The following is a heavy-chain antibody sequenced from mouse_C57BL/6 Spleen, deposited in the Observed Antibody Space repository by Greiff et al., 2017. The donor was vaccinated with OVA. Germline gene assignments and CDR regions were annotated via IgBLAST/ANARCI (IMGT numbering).Heavy chain of an antibody. CDR3: TRGLPEAMDY. J-gene: IGHJ4*01. CDR2: IDPETGGT. V-gene: IGHV1-15*01. D-gene: IGHD5-5*01. CDR1: GYTFTDYE. Sequence: QVQLKQSGAELVRPGASVTLSCKASGYTFTDYEMHWVKQTPVHGLEWIGAIDPETGGTAYNQKFKGKAILTADKSSSTAYMELRSLTSEDSAVYYCTRGLPEAMDYWGQGTSVTVSS.